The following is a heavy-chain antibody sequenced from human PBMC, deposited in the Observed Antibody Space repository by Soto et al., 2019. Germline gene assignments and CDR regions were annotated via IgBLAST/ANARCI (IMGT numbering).Heavy chain of an antibody. CDR3: ARADFGVVIPSYYFDY. J-gene: IGHJ4*02. CDR1: GYTFTSYY. D-gene: IGHD3-3*01. Sequence: QVQLVQSGAEVKKPGASVKVSCKASGYTFTSYYMHWVRQAPGQGLEWMGIINPSGGSTSYAQKLQGRVTMTRDTSTSTVYMELSSLRSEDTAVYYCARADFGVVIPSYYFDYWGQGTLVTVSS. V-gene: IGHV1-46*03. CDR2: INPSGGST.